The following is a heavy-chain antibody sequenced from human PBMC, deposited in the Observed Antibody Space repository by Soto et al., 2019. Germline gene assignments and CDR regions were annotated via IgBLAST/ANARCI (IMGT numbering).Heavy chain of an antibody. V-gene: IGHV1-8*02. Sequence: PGESLKISCKASGYSFTSYGINWVRQTPGKGLEWMGWMNPNSGDTGYAQTFQGRITLTRDTPIITVYMELSSLRPEDTAVYYCARRRDSSNWYTAFDLWGQGTLVTVSS. CDR1: GYSFTSYG. CDR3: ARRRDSSNWYTAFDL. J-gene: IGHJ3*01. CDR2: MNPNSGDT. D-gene: IGHD6-13*01.